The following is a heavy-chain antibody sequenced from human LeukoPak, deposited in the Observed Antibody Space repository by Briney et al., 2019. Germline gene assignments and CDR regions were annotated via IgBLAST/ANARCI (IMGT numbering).Heavy chain of an antibody. D-gene: IGHD2-15*01. CDR3: AAEYCSGGSCYTGHSGHDY. Sequence: GGSLRLSCGASGFTFSSYWMSWVRQAPGKGLEWVANIKQDGSEKYYVDSVKGRFTISRDNAKNSLYLQMNSLRAEDTAVYYCAAEYCSGGSCYTGHSGHDYWGQGTLATVSS. CDR1: GFTFSSYW. J-gene: IGHJ4*02. CDR2: IKQDGSEK. V-gene: IGHV3-7*01.